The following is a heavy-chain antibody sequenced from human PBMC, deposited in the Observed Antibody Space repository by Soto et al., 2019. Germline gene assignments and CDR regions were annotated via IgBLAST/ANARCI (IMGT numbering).Heavy chain of an antibody. D-gene: IGHD3-16*01. CDR2: ISYDGNYI. J-gene: IGHJ6*02. CDR3: AKGILSATIGPYAMDV. Sequence: GGSLRLSCVASGFTFSNYNMNWVRQAPGKGLEWVGVISYDGNYIYYADSVKGRFTISRDNSKNTLYVQVNSLRPEDTAVYYCAKGILSATIGPYAMDVWGQGTTVTVSS. V-gene: IGHV3-30*18. CDR1: GFTFSNYN.